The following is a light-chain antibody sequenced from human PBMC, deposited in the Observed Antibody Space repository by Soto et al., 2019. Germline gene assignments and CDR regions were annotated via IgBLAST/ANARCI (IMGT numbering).Light chain of an antibody. J-gene: IGKJ2*01. Sequence: DIQMTQSPSTLAASLGGRVTITCRASQNISGWLAWYQQKPGKAPNLLIYKAYTLENGVPSRFSGSGSGTEFTLTINSLQPEDFATYYCQQYISFSDSFGQGTKLEIK. CDR3: QQYISFSDS. CDR2: KAY. CDR1: QNISGW. V-gene: IGKV1-5*03.